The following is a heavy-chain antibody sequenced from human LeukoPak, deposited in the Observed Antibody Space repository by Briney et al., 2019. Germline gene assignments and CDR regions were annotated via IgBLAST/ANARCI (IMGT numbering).Heavy chain of an antibody. CDR1: GGSISSYY. D-gene: IGHD4-11*01. Sequence: SETLSLTCTVSGGSISSYYWSWLRQPAGKGLEGIGRFYISGSTNYNPSLKSRVTMSVDTSKNQFSLRLNSVTAADTAVYYCARDFLLQSEGLFDYWGQGTLVTVSS. CDR2: FYISGST. CDR3: ARDFLLQSEGLFDY. V-gene: IGHV4-4*07. J-gene: IGHJ4*02.